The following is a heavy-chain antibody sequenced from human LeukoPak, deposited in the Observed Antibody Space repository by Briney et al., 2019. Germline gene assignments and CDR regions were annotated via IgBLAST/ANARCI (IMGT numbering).Heavy chain of an antibody. V-gene: IGHV3-23*01. CDR2: ISGSGGST. CDR3: AKAVQDIVVVPADLYNWFDP. Sequence: GGSLRLSCAASGFTFSSYAMSWVRQAPGKGLKWVSAISGSGGSTYYADSVKGRFTISRDNSKNTLYLQMNSLRAEDTAVYYCAKAVQDIVVVPADLYNWFDPWGQGTLVTVSS. D-gene: IGHD2-2*01. J-gene: IGHJ5*02. CDR1: GFTFSSYA.